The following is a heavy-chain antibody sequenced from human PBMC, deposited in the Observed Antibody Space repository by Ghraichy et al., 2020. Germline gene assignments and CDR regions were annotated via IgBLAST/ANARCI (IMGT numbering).Heavy chain of an antibody. J-gene: IGHJ4*02. CDR1: EFSFNKFW. CDR2: IKQSGGEK. Sequence: GGSLRLSCVGSEFSFNKFWMSWVRQAPGKGLEWVASIKQSGGEKHYADSLKGRIAISRDNTQNSLFLQLDSLRVDDTAVYYCARGRGGGCTTTSCFAEYAEYWGEGTLVTVSS. D-gene: IGHD2-2*01. CDR3: ARGRGGGCTTTSCFAEYAEY. V-gene: IGHV3-7*01.